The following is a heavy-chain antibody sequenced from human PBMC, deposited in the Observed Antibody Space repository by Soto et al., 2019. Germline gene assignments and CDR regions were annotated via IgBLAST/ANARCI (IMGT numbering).Heavy chain of an antibody. D-gene: IGHD3-10*01. Sequence: QVQLQESGPGLVKPSQTLSLTCTVSGGSISSGDYYWSWIRQPPGKGLEWIGYMYYSVNAYYNPSLKSRVTISVDTSKNQLSLTLNSVTAADTAVYYCARKGRNGSGSAPFGWFDPWGQGTLVSVSS. V-gene: IGHV4-30-4*01. CDR2: MYYSVNA. CDR3: ARKGRNGSGSAPFGWFDP. CDR1: GGSISSGDYY. J-gene: IGHJ5*02.